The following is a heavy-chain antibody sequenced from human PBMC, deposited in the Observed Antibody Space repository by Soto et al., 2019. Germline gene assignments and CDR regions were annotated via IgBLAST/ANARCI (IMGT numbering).Heavy chain of an antibody. CDR2: INPSGGST. D-gene: IGHD1-26*01. Sequence: GASVKVSCKASGYTFTSYYMHWVRQAPGQGLEWMGIINPSGGSTSYAQKYQGRVTMTRDTSTSTVYMELSSLRSEDTAVYYCARDPGGSGSYYHSDAFDIWGQGTMVTGS. CDR3: ARDPGGSGSYYHSDAFDI. J-gene: IGHJ3*02. CDR1: GYTFTSYY. V-gene: IGHV1-46*01.